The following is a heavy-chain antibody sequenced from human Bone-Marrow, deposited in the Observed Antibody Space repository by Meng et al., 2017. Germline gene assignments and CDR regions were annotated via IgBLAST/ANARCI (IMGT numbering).Heavy chain of an antibody. D-gene: IGHD6-6*01. CDR2: INHSGST. Sequence: QVQLQESGPGLVKPSETLSLTCTVSGGSISSYYWSWIRQPAGKGLEWIGEINHSGSTNYNPSLKSRVTISVDTSKNQFSLKLSSVTAADTAVYYCARGLRAARPLLFGYWGQGTLVTASS. V-gene: IGHV4-59*12. J-gene: IGHJ4*02. CDR1: GGSISSYY. CDR3: ARGLRAARPLLFGY.